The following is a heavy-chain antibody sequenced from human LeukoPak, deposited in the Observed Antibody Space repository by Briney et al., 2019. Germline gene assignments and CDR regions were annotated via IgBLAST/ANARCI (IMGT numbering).Heavy chain of an antibody. V-gene: IGHV3-21*01. CDR2: ISSSGSYI. CDR3: ASHYYGSGRGFDY. Sequence: PGGSLRPSCAASGFTFSTYSMNWVRQAPGKGLEWVASISSSGSYIYYADSVKGRFTISRDNAKNSLYLKMNRLRGEDPAVYYCASHYYGSGRGFDYWGQGPLVPVSS. CDR1: GFTFSTYS. D-gene: IGHD3-10*01. J-gene: IGHJ4*02.